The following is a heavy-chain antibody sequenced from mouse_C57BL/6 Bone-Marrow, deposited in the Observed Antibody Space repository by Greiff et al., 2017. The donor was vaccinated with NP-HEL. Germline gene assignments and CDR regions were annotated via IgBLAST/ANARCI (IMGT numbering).Heavy chain of an antibody. V-gene: IGHV3-6*01. J-gene: IGHJ4*01. Sequence: EVQLQQSGPGLVKPSQSLSLTCSVTGYSITSGYYWNWIRQFPGNKLEWMGYISYDGSNNYNPSLKNRISITRDTSKNQFFLKLNSVTTEDTATYYCAGDYYGSSYYAMDYWGQGTSVTVSS. CDR1: GYSITSGYY. CDR3: AGDYYGSSYYAMDY. CDR2: ISYDGSN. D-gene: IGHD1-1*01.